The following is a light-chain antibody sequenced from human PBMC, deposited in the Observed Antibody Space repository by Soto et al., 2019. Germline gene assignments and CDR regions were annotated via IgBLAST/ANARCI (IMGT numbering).Light chain of an antibody. J-gene: IGLJ1*01. V-gene: IGLV2-11*01. CDR2: DVS. CDR3: CSYAVTFYV. Sequence: QSALTQPASVSGSHGQSVTISCTGTSTDVGASNNVSWYQQLPGRAPKLMIYDVSERPSGVPDRFSGSKSGNTASLTISGLQADDEADYYCCSYAVTFYVFGTGTKVTVL. CDR1: STDVGASNN.